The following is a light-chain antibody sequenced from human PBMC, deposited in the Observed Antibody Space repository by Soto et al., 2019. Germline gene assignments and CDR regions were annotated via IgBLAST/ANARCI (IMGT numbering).Light chain of an antibody. J-gene: IGLJ2*01. Sequence: QSALTQPASVSGSPGQSITISCTGTSSDVGGYNYVSWYQQHPGKAPKLMIYEVSNRPSGVSNRFPGSKSGNTASLTISGLQAEDEADYYCSSYTSSSPVVFGGGTQLTVL. CDR3: SSYTSSSPVV. CDR1: SSDVGGYNY. V-gene: IGLV2-14*01. CDR2: EVS.